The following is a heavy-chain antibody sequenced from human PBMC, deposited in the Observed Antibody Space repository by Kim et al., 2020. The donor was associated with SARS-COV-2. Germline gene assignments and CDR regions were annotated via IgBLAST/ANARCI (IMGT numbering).Heavy chain of an antibody. CDR2: IIPIFGTA. CDR1: GGTFSSYA. J-gene: IGHJ6*02. D-gene: IGHD3-10*01. CDR3: ARDLWFGELPGGGRSDYYYYYGMDV. V-gene: IGHV1-69*13. Sequence: SVKVSCKASGGTFSSYAISWVRQAPGQGLEWMGGIIPIFGTANYAQKFQGRVTITADESTSTAYMELSSLRSEDTAVYYCARDLWFGELPGGGRSDYYYYYGMDVWGQGTTVTVSS.